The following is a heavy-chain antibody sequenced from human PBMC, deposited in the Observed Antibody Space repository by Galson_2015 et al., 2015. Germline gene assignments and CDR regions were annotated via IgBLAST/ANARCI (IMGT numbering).Heavy chain of an antibody. Sequence: SCKASGYTFTSYDINWVRQATGQGLEWMGWMNPNSGNTGYAQKFRGRVTMTRNTSISTAYMELSSLRSEDTAVYYCARSVDTAMVSFDYWGQGTLVTVSS. J-gene: IGHJ4*02. D-gene: IGHD5-18*01. CDR1: GYTFTSYD. CDR2: MNPNSGNT. V-gene: IGHV1-8*01. CDR3: ARSVDTAMVSFDY.